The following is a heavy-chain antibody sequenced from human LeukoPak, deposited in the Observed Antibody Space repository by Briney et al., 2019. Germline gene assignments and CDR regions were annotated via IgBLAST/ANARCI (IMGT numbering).Heavy chain of an antibody. V-gene: IGHV1-18*01. Sequence: ASVKVSCKASVYIFTSYGISWVRQAPGQGLEWMGWISAYNGNTNYAQKLQGRVTMTTDTSTSTAYMELRSLRSDDTAVYYCARQQLVRGNWFDPWGQGTRVTVSS. CDR3: ARQQLVRGNWFDP. D-gene: IGHD6-13*01. J-gene: IGHJ5*02. CDR2: ISAYNGNT. CDR1: VYIFTSYG.